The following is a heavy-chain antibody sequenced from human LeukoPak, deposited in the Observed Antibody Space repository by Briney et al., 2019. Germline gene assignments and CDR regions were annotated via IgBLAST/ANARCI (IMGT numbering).Heavy chain of an antibody. J-gene: IGHJ2*01. Sequence: SETLSLTCTVSGGSISSGDYYWSWIRQPPGTGLEWIGYIYYSGSTYYNPSLKSRVTISVDTSKNQFPLKLSSVTAAGTAVYYCAREARNTYFDLWGRGTLVTVSS. CDR2: IYYSGST. V-gene: IGHV4-30-4*01. CDR3: AREARNTYFDL. D-gene: IGHD6-6*01. CDR1: GGSISSGDYY.